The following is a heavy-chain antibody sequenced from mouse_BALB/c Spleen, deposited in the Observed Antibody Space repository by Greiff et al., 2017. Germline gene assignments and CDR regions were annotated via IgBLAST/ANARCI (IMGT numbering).Heavy chain of an antibody. D-gene: IGHD1-1*01. Sequence: QVQLKESGPGLVAPSQSLSITCTVSGFSLTGYGVNWVRQPPGKGLEWLGMIWGDGSTDYNSALKSRLSISKDNSKSQVFLKMNSLQTDDTARYYCARDRGPYYYGSGWFAYWGQGTLVTVSA. J-gene: IGHJ3*01. CDR1: GFSLTGYG. CDR3: ARDRGPYYYGSGWFAY. V-gene: IGHV2-6-7*01. CDR2: IWGDGST.